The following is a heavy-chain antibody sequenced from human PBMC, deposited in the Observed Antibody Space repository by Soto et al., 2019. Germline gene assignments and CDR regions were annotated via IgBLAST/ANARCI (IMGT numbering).Heavy chain of an antibody. V-gene: IGHV1-58*01. D-gene: IGHD3-22*01. CDR2: IVVGNSNT. J-gene: IGHJ4*02. CDR1: GFTFITSA. CDR3: AARVGYVSSGYVFDY. Sequence: QMQLVQSGPEVKNPGTSVKLSCRASGFTFITSAVPLVRQSRVQHLDGIGWIVVGNSNTSYAQKCQERVTITRDMSTDTAYMELRGLRSEDTAVYYGAARVGYVSSGYVFDYWGQGTLVTVSS.